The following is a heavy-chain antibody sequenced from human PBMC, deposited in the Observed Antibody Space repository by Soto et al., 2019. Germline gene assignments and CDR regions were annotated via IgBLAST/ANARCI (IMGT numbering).Heavy chain of an antibody. CDR3: VRHSGWALDY. V-gene: IGHV4-31*09. D-gene: IGHD6-19*01. CDR2: IYYSGST. J-gene: IGHJ4*02. Sequence: SVPMSVTCTVAGGYIIDVGYYWSWISQPPGKGLGWIGSIYYSGSTYYNPSLRSRVAISIDKNNNQLSLNLNSVTAADTAMYYCVRHSGWALDYWGQGTLVTVSS. CDR1: GGYIIDVGYY.